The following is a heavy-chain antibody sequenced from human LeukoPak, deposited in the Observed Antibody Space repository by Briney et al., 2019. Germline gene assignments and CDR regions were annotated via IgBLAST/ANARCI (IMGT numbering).Heavy chain of an antibody. D-gene: IGHD2-2*01. CDR2: IYPGDSDT. CDR3: ARGYCSSTSCPYGMDV. J-gene: IGHJ6*02. Sequence: GESLKISCKGSGYSFTSYWIGWVRQMPGKGLEGVGIIYPGDSDTRYSPSFQGQVTISADKSISTAYLQWSSLKASDTAMYYCARGYCSSTSCPYGMDVWGQGTTVTVSS. V-gene: IGHV5-51*01. CDR1: GYSFTSYW.